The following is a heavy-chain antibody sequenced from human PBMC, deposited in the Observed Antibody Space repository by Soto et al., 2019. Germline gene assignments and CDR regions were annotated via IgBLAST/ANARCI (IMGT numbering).Heavy chain of an antibody. D-gene: IGHD1-26*01. CDR2: ISYDGGNK. Sequence: PGGSLRLSCADSGFTFSNYGMHWVRQAPGKGLEWVAAISYDGGNKFYADSVEGRFTISRDNSKSTVYLQMNSLTAADTAVYYCARGLDSGKFYAFESWGRGTQVTVSS. CDR3: ARGLDSGKFYAFES. J-gene: IGHJ4*02. V-gene: IGHV3-30*03. CDR1: GFTFSNYG.